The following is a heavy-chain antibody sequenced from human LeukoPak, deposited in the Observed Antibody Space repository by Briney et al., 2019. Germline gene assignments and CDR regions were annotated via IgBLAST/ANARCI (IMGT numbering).Heavy chain of an antibody. Sequence: SVKVSCKASGGTFSSYAISWVRQAPGQGLEWMGRIIPIFGTANYAQKFQGRVTITTDESTSTAYMELSSLRSEDTAVYYCARETDRYDCSAYYSYWGQGTLVTVSS. CDR3: ARETDRYDCSAYYSY. J-gene: IGHJ4*02. CDR2: IIPIFGTA. V-gene: IGHV1-69*05. CDR1: GGTFSSYA. D-gene: IGHD3-22*01.